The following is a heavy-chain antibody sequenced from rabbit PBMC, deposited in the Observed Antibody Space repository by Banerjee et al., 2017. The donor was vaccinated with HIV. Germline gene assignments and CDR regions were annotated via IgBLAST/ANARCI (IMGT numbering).Heavy chain of an antibody. CDR1: GFSFSNKYV. CDR2: INTSSGNT. V-gene: IGHV1S45*01. CDR3: ARGSSAWGMLNYFRL. J-gene: IGHJ4*01. D-gene: IGHD4-1*01. Sequence: QEQLEESGGDLVKPEGSLTLTCTASGFSFSNKYVMCWVRQAPGKGLEWIGCINTSSGNTVYASWAKGRFTISKTSSTTVTLQMTSLTAADTATYFCARGSSAWGMLNYFRLWGPGTLVTVS.